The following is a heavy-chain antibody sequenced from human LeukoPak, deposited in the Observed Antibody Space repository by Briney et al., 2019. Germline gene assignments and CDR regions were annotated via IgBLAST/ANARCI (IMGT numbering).Heavy chain of an antibody. CDR1: GFTFGDYA. Sequence: PGRSLRLSCAVSGFTFGDYAMHWVRQAPGKGLEWVSGISWNGNTLGYADSVKGRFTISRDNAKNSLYLQMNSLRPEDTAFYYCAKGNVAVSENNWFDPWGQGTLVTVSS. CDR3: AKGNVAVSENNWFDP. V-gene: IGHV3-9*01. D-gene: IGHD2-2*01. J-gene: IGHJ5*02. CDR2: ISWNGNTL.